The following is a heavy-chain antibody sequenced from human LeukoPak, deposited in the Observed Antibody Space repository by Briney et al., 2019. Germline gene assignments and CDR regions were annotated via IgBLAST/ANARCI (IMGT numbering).Heavy chain of an antibody. Sequence: GGSPRLSCAASGFTFSSYSMNWVRQAPGKGLEWVSAISGSGGSTYYADSVKGRFTISRDNSKNTLYLQMNSLRAEDTAVYYCAKDHSSSWCDWGQGTLVTVSS. V-gene: IGHV3-23*01. D-gene: IGHD6-13*01. CDR2: ISGSGGST. J-gene: IGHJ4*02. CDR3: AKDHSSSWCD. CDR1: GFTFSSYS.